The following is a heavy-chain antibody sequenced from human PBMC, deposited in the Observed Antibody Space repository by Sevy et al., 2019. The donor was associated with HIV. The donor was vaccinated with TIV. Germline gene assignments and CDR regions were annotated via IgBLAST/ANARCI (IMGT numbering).Heavy chain of an antibody. V-gene: IGHV3-23*01. CDR1: GFTFSSYD. CDR2: ISPTGGTT. J-gene: IGHJ4*02. Sequence: GGSLRLSCAASGFTFSSYDMSWVRQAPGKGLEWVSGISPTGGTTHYAESVKGRFIISRDNSKKTLFQQMNSLRAEDTAPYYCAKDLEQQLGPDYWGQGTQVTVSS. CDR3: AKDLEQQLGPDY. D-gene: IGHD6-13*01.